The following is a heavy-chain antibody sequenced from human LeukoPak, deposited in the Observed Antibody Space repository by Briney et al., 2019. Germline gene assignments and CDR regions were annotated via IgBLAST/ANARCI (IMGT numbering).Heavy chain of an antibody. D-gene: IGHD3-10*01. J-gene: IGHJ4*02. Sequence: PGTSLRLSCAASGFTFSTYGMHWVRQAPGKGLEWVALITYDGYYKYYSYSVKGRFTISSDTSKNTLSLQMNSLRAEDTAVYYCARDLSPVVRASPMGYWGQGTLVTVSS. CDR1: GFTFSTYG. CDR2: ITYDGYYK. V-gene: IGHV3-30*03. CDR3: ARDLSPVVRASPMGY.